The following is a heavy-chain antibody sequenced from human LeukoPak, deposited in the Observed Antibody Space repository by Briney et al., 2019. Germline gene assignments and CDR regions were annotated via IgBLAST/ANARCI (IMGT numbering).Heavy chain of an antibody. Sequence: PGGSLRLSCVGSGFNFMQYGMMWVRQAPGKGLEWVSTIHPSGINTHHADSVKGQFTISRDNSKNTLYLQMNSLRVEDTAIYYCARDPSTLLPTDDSWGQGTLVAVSS. CDR2: IHPSGINT. CDR3: ARDPSTLLPTDDS. V-gene: IGHV3-23*05. CDR1: GFNFMQYG. D-gene: IGHD2-2*01. J-gene: IGHJ4*02.